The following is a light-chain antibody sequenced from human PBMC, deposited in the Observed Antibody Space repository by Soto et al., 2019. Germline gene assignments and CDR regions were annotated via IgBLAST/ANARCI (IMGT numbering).Light chain of an antibody. V-gene: IGKV3-11*01. J-gene: IGKJ1*01. Sequence: VMTQAPATLSSFPGDRVTLSCRASQYINTRLAWYQHRPGQAPRLLIYQTSLRAAGIPARFSASGSGTDFTLTISDVQPEDFALYYCHQRQSWPRTFGQGTKVDIK. CDR1: QYINTR. CDR2: QTS. CDR3: HQRQSWPRT.